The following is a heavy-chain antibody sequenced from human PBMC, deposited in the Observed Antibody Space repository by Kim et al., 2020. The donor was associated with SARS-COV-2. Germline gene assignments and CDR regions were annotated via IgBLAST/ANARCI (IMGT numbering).Heavy chain of an antibody. D-gene: IGHD2-2*01. J-gene: IGHJ5*02. V-gene: IGHV3-30*07. Sequence: KGRFTISRDNSKNTLYLQMNSLRAEDTAVYYCAREGGYCSSTRGCDWFDPWGQGTLVTVSS. CDR3: AREGGYCSSTRGCDWFDP.